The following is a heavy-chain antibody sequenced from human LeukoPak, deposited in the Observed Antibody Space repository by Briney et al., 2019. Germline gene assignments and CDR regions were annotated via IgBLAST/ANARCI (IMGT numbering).Heavy chain of an antibody. Sequence: GGSLRLSCAASGFTFSSYGMHWVRQAPGKGLEWVAFIRYDGSNKYYADSVKGRFTISRDNSKNTLYLQMNSLRAEDTAVYYCARANYDFWSGYGGYYYYYMDVWGKGTTVTVSS. CDR3: ARANYDFWSGYGGYYYYYMDV. CDR1: GFTFSSYG. V-gene: IGHV3-30*02. J-gene: IGHJ6*03. CDR2: IRYDGSNK. D-gene: IGHD3-3*01.